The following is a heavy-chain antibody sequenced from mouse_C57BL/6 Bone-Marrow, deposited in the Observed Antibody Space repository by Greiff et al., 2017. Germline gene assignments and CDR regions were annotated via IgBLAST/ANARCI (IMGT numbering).Heavy chain of an antibody. V-gene: IGHV2-6*01. CDR2: IWGVGST. D-gene: IGHD1-1*01. CDR1: GFSLTSYG. J-gene: IGHJ3*01. CDR3: ASQGSSYARFAY. Sequence: VKLVESGPGLVAPSQSLSITCTVSGFSLTSYGVDWVRQSPGTGLEWLGVIWGVGSTNYNSALKSRLSISKDNSKSQVFLKMNSLQTDDTAMYYCASQGSSYARFAYWGQGTLVTVSA.